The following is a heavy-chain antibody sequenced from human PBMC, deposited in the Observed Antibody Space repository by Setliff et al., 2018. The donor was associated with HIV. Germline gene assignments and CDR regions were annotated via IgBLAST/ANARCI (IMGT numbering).Heavy chain of an antibody. J-gene: IGHJ4*02. CDR2: INAGNDNT. CDR3: ARVPYDCAYCYFDY. CDR1: GYTFTNYA. V-gene: IGHV1-3*01. Sequence: ASVKVSCKASGYTFTNYAMHWVRQAPGQRLEWMGWINAGNDNTKYSHKFQGRVTITRDTSASTAYIELSSLRSEDTAVYYCARVPYDCAYCYFDYWGQGTLVTVSS. D-gene: IGHD2-21*01.